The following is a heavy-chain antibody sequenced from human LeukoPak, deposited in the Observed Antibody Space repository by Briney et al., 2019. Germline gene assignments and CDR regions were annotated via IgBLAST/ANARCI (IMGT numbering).Heavy chain of an antibody. J-gene: IGHJ6*03. CDR3: ARHPRIPRERRHDYYYMDV. D-gene: IGHD1-1*01. V-gene: IGHV5-51*01. CDR1: GYSFTSYW. CDR2: IYPGNSDT. Sequence: GESLKICCKGSGYSFTSYWIGWVRQMPGKGLEWMGIIYPGNSDTLYNPSFQGQVTISVDKSISTAYLQWSSLQASDTAMYYCARHPRIPRERRHDYYYMDVWGKGTTVTVSS.